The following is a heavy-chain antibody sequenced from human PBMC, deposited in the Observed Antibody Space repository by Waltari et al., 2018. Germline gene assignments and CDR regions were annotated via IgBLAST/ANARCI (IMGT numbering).Heavy chain of an antibody. D-gene: IGHD6-19*01. V-gene: IGHV3-30*18. Sequence: QVLLVESGGGVVQPGRSLRLSCAASGFNFLSYGMPWVRQAPGKGPEWVAVRSYEGSTKYDADSVKGRFTISRDNSMHTLDLQMNNLRHEDTGVYYCAKVARVAGYYYTGMDVWGQGTTVTVSS. CDR3: AKVARVAGYYYTGMDV. CDR1: GFNFLSYG. J-gene: IGHJ6*02. CDR2: RSYEGSTK.